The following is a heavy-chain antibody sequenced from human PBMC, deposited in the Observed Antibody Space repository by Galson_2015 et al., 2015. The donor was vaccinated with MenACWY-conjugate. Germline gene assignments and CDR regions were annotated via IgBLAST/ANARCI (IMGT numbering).Heavy chain of an antibody. V-gene: IGHV3-30*02. CDR3: AKARSIAAGALDY. CDR1: GFTFSSYG. J-gene: IGHJ4*02. Sequence: SLRLSCAASGFTFSSYGMHWVRQAPGKGLEWVAFIRYDGSNKYYADSVKGRFTISRDNSKNTLYLQMNSLRAEDTAVYYCAKARSIAAGALDYWGQGTLVTVSS. CDR2: IRYDGSNK. D-gene: IGHD6-13*01.